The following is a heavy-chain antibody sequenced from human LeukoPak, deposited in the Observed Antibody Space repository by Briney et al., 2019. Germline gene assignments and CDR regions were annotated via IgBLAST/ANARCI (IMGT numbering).Heavy chain of an antibody. CDR2: ISSSSSYI. Sequence: PGGSLRLSCEASGFTFSSYSMNWVRQAPGKGLEWVSSISSSSSYIYYADSVKGRFTISRDNAKNSLYLQMNSLRAEDTAVYYCARAKLDIVVVVAATPDYWGQGTLVTVSS. D-gene: IGHD2-15*01. CDR3: ARAKLDIVVVVAATPDY. J-gene: IGHJ4*02. V-gene: IGHV3-21*01. CDR1: GFTFSSYS.